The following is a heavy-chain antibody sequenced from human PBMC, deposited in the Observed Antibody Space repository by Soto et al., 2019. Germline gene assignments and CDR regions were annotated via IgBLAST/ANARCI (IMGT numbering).Heavy chain of an antibody. D-gene: IGHD3-10*01. CDR1: GDTFSFYT. CDR3: AASYGSGYRAFDY. Sequence: GASVTVSCKASGDTFSFYTINWVRQAPGLGLEWMGRVNPIVSMSNYAQKFQGRVTITADKSTNTAYMQLSSLRSEDTAIYYCAASYGSGYRAFDYWGQGALVTVSS. J-gene: IGHJ4*02. V-gene: IGHV1-69*02. CDR2: VNPIVSMS.